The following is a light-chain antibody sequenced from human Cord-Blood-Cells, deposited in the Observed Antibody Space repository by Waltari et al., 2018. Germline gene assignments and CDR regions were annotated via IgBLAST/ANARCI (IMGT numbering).Light chain of an antibody. CDR3: QQYNSYST. V-gene: IGKV1-5*03. CDR2: KAS. Sequence: DIQMTQSPSTLSASVGDRVTITCRASQSISSWLAWYQQKPGKAPKHLIYKASSLESGVPSRFSGSGSGTECTLTISSRQPDDFATYYCQQYNSYSTFGQGTKVEIK. CDR1: QSISSW. J-gene: IGKJ1*01.